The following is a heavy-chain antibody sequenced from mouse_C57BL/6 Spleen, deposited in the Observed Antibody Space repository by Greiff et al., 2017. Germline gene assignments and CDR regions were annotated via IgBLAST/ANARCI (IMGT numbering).Heavy chain of an antibody. CDR2: IWSGGST. D-gene: IGHD2-4*01. CDR1: GFSLTSYG. V-gene: IGHV2-2*01. J-gene: IGHJ4*01. Sequence: VKLVESGPGLVQPSQSLSITCTVSGFSLTSYGVHWVRQSPGKGLEWLGVIWSGGSTDYNAAFISRLSISKDNSKSQVFFKMNSLQADDTAIYYCARKYDYDRGAMDYWGQGTSVTVSS. CDR3: ARKYDYDRGAMDY.